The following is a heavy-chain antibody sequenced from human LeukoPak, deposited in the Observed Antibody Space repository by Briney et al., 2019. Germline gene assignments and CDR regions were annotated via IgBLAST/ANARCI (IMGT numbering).Heavy chain of an antibody. J-gene: IGHJ4*02. V-gene: IGHV3-30-3*01. CDR2: FSYDGVSE. Sequence: PGGSLRLSCAASGFTFSSYAMHWVRQAPGKGLEWVAGFSYDGVSEFYADSVKGRFTISRDNSKKTLYLQMNSLRAEDTAIFYCAKDVYNWNFYFDYWGQGTLVTVSS. D-gene: IGHD1-7*01. CDR1: GFTFSSYA. CDR3: AKDVYNWNFYFDY.